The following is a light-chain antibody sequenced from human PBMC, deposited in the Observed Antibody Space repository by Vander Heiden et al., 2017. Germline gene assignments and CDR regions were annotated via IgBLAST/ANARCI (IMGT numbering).Light chain of an antibody. V-gene: IGKV1-39*01. CDR2: ATS. J-gene: IGKJ3*01. Sequence: IQLTQSPSSLSASVGDRVTLTGRVRQKTSTYLNWYQQKPGKAPNLLLCATSSLQTGVPSMFSGSGSGTDFTLPITSLQPGDFVIYSCQQCYTTPFTFGPGTKVDIK. CDR3: QQCYTTPFT. CDR1: QKTSTY.